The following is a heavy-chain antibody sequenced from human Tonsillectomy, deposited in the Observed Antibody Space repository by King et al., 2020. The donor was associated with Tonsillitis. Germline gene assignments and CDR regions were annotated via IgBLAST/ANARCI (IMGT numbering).Heavy chain of an antibody. CDR2: IDDSGESS. J-gene: IGHJ2*01. CDR1: GFTFSNYA. Sequence: VQLVESGGGLVQPGGSLRLSCAASGFTFSNYAMNWVRQAPGKGLEWVSTIDDSGESSFYAVSVQGRFTISRDNYKNTLYMQMNILRPEDTAVYYCAKAEVDTAMVRNWYFDLWGRGTLVTVSS. V-gene: IGHV3-23*04. D-gene: IGHD5-18*01. CDR3: AKAEVDTAMVRNWYFDL.